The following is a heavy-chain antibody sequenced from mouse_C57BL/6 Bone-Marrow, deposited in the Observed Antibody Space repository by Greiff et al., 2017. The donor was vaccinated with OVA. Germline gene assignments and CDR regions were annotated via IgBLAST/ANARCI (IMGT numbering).Heavy chain of an antibody. CDR3: ARGSWDGRFAY. CDR2: IDPSDSYT. V-gene: IGHV1-50*01. Sequence: QVQLKQPGAELVKPGASVKLSCKASGYTFTSYWMQWVKQRPGQGLEWIGEIDPSDSYTNYNQKFKGQATLTVDTSSSTAYTQLSSLTSDDAAVDYCARGSWDGRFAYWGQGTLVTVSA. J-gene: IGHJ3*01. CDR1: GYTFTSYW. D-gene: IGHD4-1*01.